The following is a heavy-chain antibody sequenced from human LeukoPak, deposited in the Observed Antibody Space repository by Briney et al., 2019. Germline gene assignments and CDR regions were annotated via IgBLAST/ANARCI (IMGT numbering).Heavy chain of an antibody. D-gene: IGHD3-10*01. J-gene: IGHJ4*02. CDR1: GFTFSSYA. Sequence: GGSLRLSCAASGFTFSSYAMHWVRQAPGKGLEWVAVISYDGSNKYYADSVKGRFTISRDNSKNSLYLQMNSLRAEDTALYYCAKGHMVRGVIHFDYWGQGTLVTVSS. CDR2: ISYDGSNK. CDR3: AKGHMVRGVIHFDY. V-gene: IGHV3-30-3*01.